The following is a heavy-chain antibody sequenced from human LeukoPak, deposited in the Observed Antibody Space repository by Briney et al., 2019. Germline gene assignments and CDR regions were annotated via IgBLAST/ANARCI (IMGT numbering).Heavy chain of an antibody. CDR2: IRSGGSDK. V-gene: IGHV3-7*01. J-gene: IGHJ4*02. Sequence: PGGSLRLSCVASGFSFRDYWMTWVRQAPGKGLEFVANIRSGGSDKYYVDSVKGRFTISRDNAKNSVYLQMNSLRVEDTAVYYCVRRNLFDYWGQGTVVTVSS. D-gene: IGHD1-14*01. CDR1: GFSFRDYW. CDR3: VRRNLFDY.